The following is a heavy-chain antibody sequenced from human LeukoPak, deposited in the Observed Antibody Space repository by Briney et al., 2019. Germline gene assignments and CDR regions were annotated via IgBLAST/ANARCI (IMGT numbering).Heavy chain of an antibody. Sequence: GGSLRLSCAASGFTFDNYAMHWVRQAPGKGLEWVSAISGSGGSTYYADSAKGRFTISRDNSKNTLYLQMNSLRAEDTAVYYCANIGTYYYDSSGYWWGQGILVTVSS. CDR1: GFTFDNYA. CDR3: ANIGTYYYDSSGYW. D-gene: IGHD3-22*01. J-gene: IGHJ4*02. V-gene: IGHV3-23*01. CDR2: ISGSGGST.